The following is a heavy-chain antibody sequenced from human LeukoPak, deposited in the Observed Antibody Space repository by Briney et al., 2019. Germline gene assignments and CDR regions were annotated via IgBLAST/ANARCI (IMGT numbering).Heavy chain of an antibody. CDR1: GGSISSGDYY. CDR2: IYYSGST. Sequence: SQTLSLTYTVSGGSISSGDYYWSWIRQPPGKGLEWIGYIYYSGSTYYNPSLKSRVTISVDTSKNQFPLKLSSVTAADTAVYYCARGHTYYDSSGYRKANAFDIWGQGTMVTVSS. D-gene: IGHD3-22*01. V-gene: IGHV4-30-4*01. J-gene: IGHJ3*02. CDR3: ARGHTYYDSSGYRKANAFDI.